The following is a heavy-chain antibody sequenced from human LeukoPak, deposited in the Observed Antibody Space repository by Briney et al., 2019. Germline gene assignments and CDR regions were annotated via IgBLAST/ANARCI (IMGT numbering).Heavy chain of an antibody. D-gene: IGHD3-22*01. Sequence: ASVKVSCKVSGYTLTELSMHWVRQAPGKGLEWMGGFDPEDGETIYAQKFQGRVTMTEDTSTDTAYMELSSLRSEDTAVHFCATYINRDYYDSSGYSNAFDIWGEGTTVTVSS. CDR2: FDPEDGET. V-gene: IGHV1-24*01. J-gene: IGHJ3*02. CDR3: ATYINRDYYDSSGYSNAFDI. CDR1: GYTLTELS.